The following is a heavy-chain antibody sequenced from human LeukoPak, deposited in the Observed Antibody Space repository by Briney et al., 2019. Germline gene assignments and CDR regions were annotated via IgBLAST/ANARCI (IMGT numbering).Heavy chain of an antibody. J-gene: IGHJ4*02. CDR2: MNPNSGNT. D-gene: IGHD3-22*01. CDR3: ARDSSGFFDY. Sequence: GASVKVSCKASGYTFTSYDINWVRQATGQGLEWMGWMNPNSGNTGYAQKFQGRVTMTRDTSTSTVYMELSSLRSEDTAVYYCARDSSGFFDYWGQGTLVTVSS. V-gene: IGHV1-8*02. CDR1: GYTFTSYD.